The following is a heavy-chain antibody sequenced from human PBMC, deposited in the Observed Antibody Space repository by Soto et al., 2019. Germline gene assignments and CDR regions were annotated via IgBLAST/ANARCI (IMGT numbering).Heavy chain of an antibody. CDR2: IRSEAHSYAT. CDR1: GFVFSASA. CDR3: ARYDTFDY. Sequence: GGSLRLSCAASGFVFSASAMHWVRQAPGKRPEWVGRIRSEAHSYATGYSASLKGRFTISRDDSKNTAYLQMTGLETGDTAVYYCARYDTFDYWGQGTQVTVSS. J-gene: IGHJ4*02. V-gene: IGHV3-73*01. D-gene: IGHD3-9*01.